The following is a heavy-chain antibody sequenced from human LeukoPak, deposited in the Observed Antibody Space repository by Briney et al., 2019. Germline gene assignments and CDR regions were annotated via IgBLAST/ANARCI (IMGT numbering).Heavy chain of an antibody. Sequence: ASVKVSCKASGYTFTSYAMNWVRQAPGQGLEWMGWINTNTGNPTYAHGFTGRFVFSLDTSVSTAYLQISSLKAEDTAVYYCARDRSGDDDFWSGYYTNYFDPWGQGTLVNVSS. D-gene: IGHD3-3*01. V-gene: IGHV7-4-1*02. CDR2: INTNTGNP. CDR1: GYTFTSYA. CDR3: ARDRSGDDDFWSGYYTNYFDP. J-gene: IGHJ5*02.